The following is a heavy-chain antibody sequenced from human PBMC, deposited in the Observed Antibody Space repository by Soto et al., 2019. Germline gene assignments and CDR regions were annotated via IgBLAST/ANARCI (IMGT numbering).Heavy chain of an antibody. CDR1: GFTFSSYG. Sequence: QVQLVESGGGVVQPGRSLRVSCAASGFTFSSYGMHWVRQAPGKGLEWVAVVSYDGNNKYYADSVKGRFTISRDNSKKTVYLLMNSLRAEDTAVYYCAKAEYSGSFFDYWGQRTLVTVSS. D-gene: IGHD1-26*01. CDR3: AKAEYSGSFFDY. J-gene: IGHJ4*02. CDR2: VSYDGNNK. V-gene: IGHV3-30*18.